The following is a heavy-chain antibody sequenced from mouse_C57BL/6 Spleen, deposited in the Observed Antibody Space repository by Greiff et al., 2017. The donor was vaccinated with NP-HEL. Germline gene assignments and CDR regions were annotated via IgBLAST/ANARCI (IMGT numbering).Heavy chain of an antibody. CDR1: GYTFTSYW. J-gene: IGHJ1*03. CDR2: IHPSDSDT. V-gene: IGHV1-74*01. CDR3: AIPAYYGSSSYWYFDV. D-gene: IGHD1-1*01. Sequence: QVQLQQPGAELVKPGASVKVSCKASGYTFTSYWMHWVKQRPGQGLEWIGRIHPSDSDTNYNQKFKGKATLTVDKSSSTAYMQLSSLTSEDSAVYYCAIPAYYGSSSYWYFDVWGTGTTVTVSS.